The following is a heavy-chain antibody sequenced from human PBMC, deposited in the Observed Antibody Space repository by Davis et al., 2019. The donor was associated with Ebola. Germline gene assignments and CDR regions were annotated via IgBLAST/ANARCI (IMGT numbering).Heavy chain of an antibody. CDR3: AKRSMGIAVS. Sequence: GESLKISCAASGFTFSSYAMSWVRQAPGKGLEWVSAISSTGGTTHYADSVKGRITISRDNSKNTLYLQMNSLRAEDTAVYYCAKRSMGIAVSWGQGTLVTVSS. J-gene: IGHJ5*02. V-gene: IGHV3-23*01. CDR2: ISSTGGTT. CDR1: GFTFSSYA. D-gene: IGHD6-19*01.